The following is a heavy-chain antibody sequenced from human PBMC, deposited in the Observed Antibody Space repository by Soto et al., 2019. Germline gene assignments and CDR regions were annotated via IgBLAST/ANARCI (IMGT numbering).Heavy chain of an antibody. V-gene: IGHV4-39*01. CDR2: FYDGNT. Sequence: SETLSLICIVSGGSITRRSSYWAWIRQPPGKGLEWVGTFYDGNTYHNPSLRSRITIAVDTSKNQFSLKLNSVAAADTAFYYCATTRGLAVGGSFDYWGQGMLVTVSS. CDR1: GGSITRRSSY. D-gene: IGHD3-10*01. CDR3: ATTRGLAVGGSFDY. J-gene: IGHJ4*02.